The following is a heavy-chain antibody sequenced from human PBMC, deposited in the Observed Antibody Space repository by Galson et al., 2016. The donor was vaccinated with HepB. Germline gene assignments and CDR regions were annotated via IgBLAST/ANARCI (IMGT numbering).Heavy chain of an antibody. Sequence: SLRLSCAASGFTFSIWTMGWVRRAPGKGLEWVSTIDGSAYNILYADSVKGRFTISRDNSKSTLHLQMSGLRVEDTAVYYCAKKVVSDPMGDAFDIWGQGTRVTVSS. CDR3: AKKVVSDPMGDAFDI. CDR1: GFTFSIWT. J-gene: IGHJ3*02. CDR2: IDGSAYNI. D-gene: IGHD3-10*01. V-gene: IGHV3-23*01.